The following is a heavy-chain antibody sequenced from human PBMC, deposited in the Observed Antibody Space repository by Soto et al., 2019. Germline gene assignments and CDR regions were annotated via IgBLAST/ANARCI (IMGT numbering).Heavy chain of an antibody. V-gene: IGHV3-21*01. CDR3: ARGAEDYGYYYYYSYGMDV. J-gene: IGHJ6*02. CDR2: ISSSSSYI. Sequence: GGSLRLSCAASGFTFSSYSMNWVRQAPGKGLEWVSSISSSSSYIYYADSVKDRFTISRDNAKNSLYLQMNSLRAEDTAVYYCARGAEDYGYYYYYSYGMDVWGQGTTVTVSS. CDR1: GFTFSSYS. D-gene: IGHD4-17*01.